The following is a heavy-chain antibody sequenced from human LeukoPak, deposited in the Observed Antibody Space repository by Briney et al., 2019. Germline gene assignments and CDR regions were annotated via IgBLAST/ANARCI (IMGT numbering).Heavy chain of an antibody. CDR3: ARDNSGYLVLDY. D-gene: IGHD3-22*01. Sequence: SQTLSLTCTVSGGSISSGRYYWNWIRQHPGKGLEWIGYIHHNGGTYSNPSLRSRLTISVDTSKNQFSLKLSSVTDADTAVYYRARDNSGYLVLDYWGQGSLVTVSS. CDR1: GGSISSGRYY. J-gene: IGHJ4*02. V-gene: IGHV4-31*03. CDR2: IHHNGGT.